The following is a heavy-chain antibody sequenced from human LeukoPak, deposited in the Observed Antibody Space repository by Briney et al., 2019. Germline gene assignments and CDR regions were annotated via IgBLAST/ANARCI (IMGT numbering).Heavy chain of an antibody. J-gene: IGHJ4*02. CDR3: ARLGSYSDH. CDR1: DGSISSYY. D-gene: IGHD1-26*01. V-gene: IGHV4-4*09. CDR2: IHSSGST. Sequence: SETLSLTCSVSDGSISSYYWSWIRQPPGKGLEWIGYIHSSGSTHYNPSLKSPVTTSLDTSKYQCALKLSSVTAADTAVYYCARLGSYSDHWGQGTLVTVSS.